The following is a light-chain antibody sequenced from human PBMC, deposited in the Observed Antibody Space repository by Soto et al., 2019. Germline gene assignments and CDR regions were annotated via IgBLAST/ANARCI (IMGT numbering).Light chain of an antibody. CDR1: SSDVGGYNY. CDR3: SSYTSSFYV. V-gene: IGLV2-14*01. CDR2: DVS. J-gene: IGLJ1*01. Sequence: HSVLTQPASVSGSPGQSITISCTGTSSDVGGYNYVSWYQQHPGKAPKLMIYDVSNRPSGVSNRFSGSKSGNTASLTVSGLQAEDEADYYCSSYTSSFYVFGTGNKVTVL.